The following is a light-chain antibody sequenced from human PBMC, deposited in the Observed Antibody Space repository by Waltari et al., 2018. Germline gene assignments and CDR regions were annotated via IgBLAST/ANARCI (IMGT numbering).Light chain of an antibody. Sequence: DILMTQSPLSLSVSPGEPASITCRSSQSLLHRDGYNYLHWYLQKPGQSPQLLLYVGSSRAAGVPDRVSGSGSGTYFTLKITRVEPEDVGLYYCMQALQMYTFGQGTRLDI. CDR1: QSLLHRDGYNY. CDR3: MQALQMYT. V-gene: IGKV2-28*01. CDR2: VGS. J-gene: IGKJ2*01.